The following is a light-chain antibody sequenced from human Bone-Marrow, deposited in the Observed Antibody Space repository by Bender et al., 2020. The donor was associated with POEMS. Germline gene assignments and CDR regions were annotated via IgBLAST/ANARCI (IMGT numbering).Light chain of an antibody. J-gene: IGLJ2*01. Sequence: QSVLTQSPSTSGTPGQRVTISCSGSRSNIGSSYVFWYQHLSGTAPKLLTYGNNQRPSGVPDRFSGSQSGTSASLAISGLQTEDEADYYCSSHAPRSTLVFGGGTKLTVL. V-gene: IGLV1-47*01. CDR1: RSNIGSSY. CDR3: SSHAPRSTLV. CDR2: GNN.